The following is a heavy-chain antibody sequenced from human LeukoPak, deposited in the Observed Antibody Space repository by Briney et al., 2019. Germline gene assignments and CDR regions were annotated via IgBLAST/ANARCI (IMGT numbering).Heavy chain of an antibody. V-gene: IGHV3-49*04. CDR3: TRDQTPYY. Sequence: PGGSLRLSCTASGFTFGDYAMTWVRQAPGKGLEWVGFIASETYGGTAEYAATVKGRFTISRDDSKSIAYLQMNSLKTEDTAVYYCTRDQTPYYWGQGTLVTVSS. J-gene: IGHJ4*02. CDR2: IASETYGGTA. CDR1: GFTFGDYA.